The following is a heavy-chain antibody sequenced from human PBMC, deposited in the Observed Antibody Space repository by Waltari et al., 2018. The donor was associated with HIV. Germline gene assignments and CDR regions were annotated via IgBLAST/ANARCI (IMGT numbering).Heavy chain of an antibody. V-gene: IGHV3-30*02. CDR2: IYYDGNNK. D-gene: IGHD6-13*01. Sequence: QVHLVESGGGVVQPGGSLKLSCAASGFTFSTYLMNLVRQAPGKGLEWVTFIYYDGNNKNYADSVKGRFTISRDNSKKTLYLQMNSLRHEDTAVYYCARGGLAISPAGTRLYTGMDVWGQGTTVTVSS. CDR1: GFTFSTYL. CDR3: ARGGLAISPAGTRLYTGMDV. J-gene: IGHJ6*02.